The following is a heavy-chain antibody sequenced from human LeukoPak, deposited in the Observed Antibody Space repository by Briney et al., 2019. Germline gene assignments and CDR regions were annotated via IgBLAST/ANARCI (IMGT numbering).Heavy chain of an antibody. J-gene: IGHJ4*02. CDR2: ISYDGSNK. CDR3: ARSSQNWNEDY. CDR1: GFTFSSYA. Sequence: PGGSLRLSCAASGFTFSSYAMHWVRQAPGKGLEWVAVISYDGSNKYYADSVKGRFTISRDNSKNTLYLQMNSLRAEDTAVYYCARSSQNWNEDYWGQGTLVTVSS. V-gene: IGHV3-30*04. D-gene: IGHD1-1*01.